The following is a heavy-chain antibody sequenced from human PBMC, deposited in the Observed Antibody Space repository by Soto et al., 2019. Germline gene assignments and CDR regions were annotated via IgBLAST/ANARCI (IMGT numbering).Heavy chain of an antibody. CDR2: INHSGST. Sequence: SETLSLTCAVYGGSFSGYYWSWIRQPPGKGLEWIGEINHSGSTNYNPSLKSRVTISVDTSKNQFSLKLSSVTAADTAVYYCARSGYSSSSHFDYWGQGTLVTVS. CDR1: GGSFSGYY. D-gene: IGHD6-13*01. V-gene: IGHV4-34*01. CDR3: ARSGYSSSSHFDY. J-gene: IGHJ4*02.